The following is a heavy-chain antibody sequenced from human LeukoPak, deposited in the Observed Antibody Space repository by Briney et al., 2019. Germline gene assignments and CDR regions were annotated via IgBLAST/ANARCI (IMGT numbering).Heavy chain of an antibody. CDR3: AKGDSYFSHDY. CDR1: GFTFSSYS. CDR2: ISSSSTI. V-gene: IGHV3-48*01. Sequence: PGGSLRLSCAASGFTFSSYSMNWVRQAPGKGLEWVSYISSSSTIYYADSVKGRFTISRDNAKNSLYLQMNSLRAEDTAVYYCAKGDSYFSHDYWGQGTLVTVSS. J-gene: IGHJ4*02. D-gene: IGHD5-18*01.